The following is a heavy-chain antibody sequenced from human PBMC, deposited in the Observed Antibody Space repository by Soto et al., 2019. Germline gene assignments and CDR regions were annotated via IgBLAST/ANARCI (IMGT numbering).Heavy chain of an antibody. J-gene: IGHJ6*02. Sequence: QVQLVQSGAEVKKPGSSVKVSCKASGGTFSSYAISWVRQAPGQGLEWMGGIIPIFGTANYAQKFQGRVTITADESTSTASMELSSLRSEETAVHYCERQGVLYYDFWSGAAGDENYGMDVWGQGTTVTVSS. CDR1: GGTFSSYA. D-gene: IGHD3-3*01. CDR3: ERQGVLYYDFWSGAAGDENYGMDV. CDR2: IIPIFGTA. V-gene: IGHV1-69*01.